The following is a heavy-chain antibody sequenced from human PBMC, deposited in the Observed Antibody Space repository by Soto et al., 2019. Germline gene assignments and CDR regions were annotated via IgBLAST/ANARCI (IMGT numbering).Heavy chain of an antibody. CDR1: GGSIGSGDYW. V-gene: IGHV4-30-4*01. D-gene: IGHD6-19*01. Sequence: QVQLQESGPGLVKPSETLSLTCTVSGGSIGSGDYWWSWIRQSPGKGLEWIGYISYSGSTYYSPSLRSRVTISVDTSKNQFSVKLSSVTASDTAVYYCARAIGGWYFDYWGQGTLVTVSS. J-gene: IGHJ4*02. CDR3: ARAIGGWYFDY. CDR2: ISYSGST.